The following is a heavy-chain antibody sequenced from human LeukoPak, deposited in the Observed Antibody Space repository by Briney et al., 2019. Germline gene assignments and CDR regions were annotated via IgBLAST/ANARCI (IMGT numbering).Heavy chain of an antibody. CDR2: MNPNSGNT. CDR3: ARGYDSSGYYYGYK. CDR1: GYTFTSYD. Sequence: ASVKVSCKASGYTFTSYDINWVRQATGQGLEWMGWMNPNSGNTGYAQKFQGRVTMTRNTSISTAYMELSSLRSEDTAVYYCARGYDSSGYYYGYKWGQGTLVTISS. J-gene: IGHJ4*02. D-gene: IGHD3-22*01. V-gene: IGHV1-8*01.